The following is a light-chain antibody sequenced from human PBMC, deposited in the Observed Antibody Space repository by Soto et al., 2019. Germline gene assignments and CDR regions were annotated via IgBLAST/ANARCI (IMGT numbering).Light chain of an antibody. CDR3: QQYNSYSLT. J-gene: IGKJ1*01. CDR1: QTISSW. V-gene: IGKV1-5*03. Sequence: DIQMTQSPSALSASVGDGVTITCRASQTISSWLAWYQQKPGEAPRLLIYQASSLETEVPSRFSGSGSGTEFTLTISSLQPGDFATYYCQQYNSYSLTFGQGTKVDI. CDR2: QAS.